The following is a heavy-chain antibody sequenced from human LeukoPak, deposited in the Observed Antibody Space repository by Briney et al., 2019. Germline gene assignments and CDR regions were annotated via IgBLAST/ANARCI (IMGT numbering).Heavy chain of an antibody. Sequence: RASVKVSCKASGYTFTSYDINWVRQATGQGLEWMGWMNPNSGNTGYAQKFQGRVTMTRDTSISTAYMELSRLRSDDTAVYYCAREGITGTTSYYMDVWGKGTTVTVSS. D-gene: IGHD1-7*01. CDR3: AREGITGTTSYYMDV. V-gene: IGHV1-8*02. CDR1: GYTFTSYD. CDR2: MNPNSGNT. J-gene: IGHJ6*03.